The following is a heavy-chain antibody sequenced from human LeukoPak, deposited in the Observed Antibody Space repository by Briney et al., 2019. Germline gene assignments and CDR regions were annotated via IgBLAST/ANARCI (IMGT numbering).Heavy chain of an antibody. Sequence: SQTLSLTCTVSGGSISSGGYYWNWIRQHPGKGLEWIGYIYYSGSTYYNPSLKSRVTISADKSNNQFSLKLTSVTAADTAVYYCARRHCTGGNCYSINFDSWGQGTLVTVSS. V-gene: IGHV4-31*03. CDR1: GGSISSGGYY. CDR3: ARRHCTGGNCYSINFDS. CDR2: IYYSGST. D-gene: IGHD2-15*01. J-gene: IGHJ4*02.